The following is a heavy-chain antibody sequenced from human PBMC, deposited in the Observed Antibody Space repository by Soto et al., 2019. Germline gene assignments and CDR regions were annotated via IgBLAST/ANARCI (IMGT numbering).Heavy chain of an antibody. CDR1: GFTFSSYG. V-gene: IGHV3-33*01. Sequence: QVQLVESGGGVVQPGRSLRLSCAASGFTFSSYGMHWVRQAPGKGLEWVAVIWYDGSNKYYADSVKGRFTISRDNSKNTLYLQMNSLRAEDTAVYYCARTPYGGCSSTSCYRASYYYYGMDVWGQGTTVTVSS. CDR3: ARTPYGGCSSTSCYRASYYYYGMDV. J-gene: IGHJ6*02. D-gene: IGHD2-2*01. CDR2: IWYDGSNK.